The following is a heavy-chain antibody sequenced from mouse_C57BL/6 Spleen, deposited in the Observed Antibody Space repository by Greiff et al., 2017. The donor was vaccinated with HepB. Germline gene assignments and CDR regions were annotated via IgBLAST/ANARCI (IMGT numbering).Heavy chain of an antibody. CDR1: GFNIKDDY. J-gene: IGHJ1*03. V-gene: IGHV14-4*01. CDR2: IDPENGDT. D-gene: IGHD2-2*01. Sequence: VQLKESGAELVRPGASVKLSCTASGFNIKDDYMHWVKQRPEQGLEWIGWIDPENGDTEYASKFQGKATITADTSTNTAYLQLSSLTSEDTAVYYCTTGLPWYFDVWGTGTTVTVSS. CDR3: TTGLPWYFDV.